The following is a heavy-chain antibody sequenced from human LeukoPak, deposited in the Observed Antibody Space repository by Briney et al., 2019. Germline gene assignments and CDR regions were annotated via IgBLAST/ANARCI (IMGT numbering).Heavy chain of an antibody. Sequence: GGSLRLSCAASGFTFSSYWMYWVRQAPGKGLVWVSRISSDGSRLSYADSVKGRFTISRDNAESTLYLQMNSLRAEDTAVYYCGRTMSGWYPNSWGQGTLVTVSS. V-gene: IGHV3-74*01. CDR3: GRTMSGWYPNS. CDR2: ISSDGSRL. J-gene: IGHJ4*02. D-gene: IGHD6-19*01. CDR1: GFTFSSYW.